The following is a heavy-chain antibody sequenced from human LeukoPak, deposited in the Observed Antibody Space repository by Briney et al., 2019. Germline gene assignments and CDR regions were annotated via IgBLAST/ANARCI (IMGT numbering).Heavy chain of an antibody. CDR3: ARQGLLLWFGESNENWFDP. J-gene: IGHJ5*02. Sequence: SETLSLTCTVSGGSISSSSYYWGWIRQPPGKGLEWIGSIYYSGSTYYNPSLKSRVTISVDTSKNQFSLKLSSVTAADTAVYYCARQGLLLWFGESNENWFDPWGQGTLVTVSS. V-gene: IGHV4-39*01. CDR1: GGSISSSSYY. CDR2: IYYSGST. D-gene: IGHD3-10*01.